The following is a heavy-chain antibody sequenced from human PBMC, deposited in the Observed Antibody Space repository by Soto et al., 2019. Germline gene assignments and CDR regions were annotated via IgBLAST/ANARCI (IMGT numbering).Heavy chain of an antibody. CDR1: GFTFSSYA. CDR3: AREVRHACDY. Sequence: QVQLVESGGGVVQPGRSLRLSCAASGFTFSSYAMHWVRQAPGNGLEWVAVISYDGSNKYYADSVKGRFTISRDNSKNTLYLQMNSLRAEDTAVYYCAREVRHACDYWGQGTLVTVSS. D-gene: IGHD2-21*01. CDR2: ISYDGSNK. J-gene: IGHJ4*02. V-gene: IGHV3-30-3*01.